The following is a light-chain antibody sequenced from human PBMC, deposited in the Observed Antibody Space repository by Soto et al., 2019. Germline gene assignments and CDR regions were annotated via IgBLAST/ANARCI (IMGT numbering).Light chain of an antibody. Sequence: QSALTQPASVSGSPGQSITISCTGTSSDVGTYNFVSWYQQHTGKAPKLMIYEGGKRPSGVSNRFSGSKSGNTASLTISGLQAEDEAEYYCCSYAGSRGVVFGGGTKLTVL. CDR2: EGG. CDR3: CSYAGSRGVV. V-gene: IGLV2-23*01. CDR1: SSDVGTYNF. J-gene: IGLJ2*01.